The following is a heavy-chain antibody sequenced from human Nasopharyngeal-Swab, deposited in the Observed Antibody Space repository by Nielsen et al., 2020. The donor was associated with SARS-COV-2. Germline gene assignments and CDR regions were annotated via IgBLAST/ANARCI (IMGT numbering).Heavy chain of an antibody. CDR1: GGSISSYY. CDR3: ARVRPMIYSSGSNFDY. Sequence: GSLRLSCTVSGGSISSYYWSWIRQPPGKGLEWIGSIYHSGSTYYNPSLKSRVTISVDTSKNQFSLKLSSVTAADTAVYYCARVRPMIYSSGSNFDYWGQGTLVTVSS. J-gene: IGHJ4*02. D-gene: IGHD6-19*01. V-gene: IGHV4-59*12. CDR2: IYHSGST.